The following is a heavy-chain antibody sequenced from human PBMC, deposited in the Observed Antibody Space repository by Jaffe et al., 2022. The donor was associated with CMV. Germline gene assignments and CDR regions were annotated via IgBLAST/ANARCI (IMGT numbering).Heavy chain of an antibody. D-gene: IGHD6-6*01. J-gene: IGHJ6*02. CDR1: GFSLSTSGMC. Sequence: QVTLRESGPALVKPTQTLTLTCTFSGFSLSTSGMCVSWIRQPPGKALEWLALIDWDDDKYYSTSLKTRLTISKDTSKNQVVLTMTNMDPVDTATYYCARINSSSSRGGYYYYGMDVWGQGTTVTVSS. CDR3: ARINSSSSRGGYYYYGMDV. V-gene: IGHV2-70*01. CDR2: IDWDDDK.